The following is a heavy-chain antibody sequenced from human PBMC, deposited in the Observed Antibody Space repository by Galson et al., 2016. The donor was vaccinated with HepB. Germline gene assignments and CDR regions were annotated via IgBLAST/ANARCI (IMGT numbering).Heavy chain of an antibody. Sequence: SETLSLTCAVYGGSFSGYYWAWIRQPPGKGLEWIGEINHSGSTDYNPSLKSRVTISVDTSKNQFSLKLTSVTAADTAVYYCVRGRRGPSYDYVRGAYRLPSPVFDYWGQGTLVTVSS. CDR1: GGSFSGYY. V-gene: IGHV4-34*01. D-gene: IGHD3-16*02. CDR3: VRGRRGPSYDYVRGAYRLPSPVFDY. CDR2: INHSGST. J-gene: IGHJ4*02.